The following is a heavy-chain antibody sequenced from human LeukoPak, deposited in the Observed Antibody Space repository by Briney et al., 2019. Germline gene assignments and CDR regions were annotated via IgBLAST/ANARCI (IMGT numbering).Heavy chain of an antibody. D-gene: IGHD2-15*01. V-gene: IGHV4-4*07. CDR1: GGSISSHY. J-gene: IGHJ5*02. CDR2: LHNSGST. CDR3: ARDPLRSSFDP. Sequence: SETLSLTCSVSGGSISSHYWSWIRQPAGKGLEWIGRLHNSGSTNYNPSLKSRATISVDTSKNQFSLKMTSATAADTAVYFCARDPLRSSFDPWGQGILVTVSS.